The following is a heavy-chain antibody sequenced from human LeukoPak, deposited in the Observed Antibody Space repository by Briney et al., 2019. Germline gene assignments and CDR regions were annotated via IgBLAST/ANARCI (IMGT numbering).Heavy chain of an antibody. D-gene: IGHD2-2*02. CDR3: ARGHCSSTSCYIDAFDI. V-gene: IGHV1-2*02. Sequence: ASVTVSCKASGYTFTGYYMHWVRQAPGQGLEWMGWINPNSGGTNYAQKFQGRVTMTRDTSISTAYMELSRLRSDDTAVYYCARGHCSSTSCYIDAFDIWGQGTMVTVSS. J-gene: IGHJ3*02. CDR2: INPNSGGT. CDR1: GYTFTGYY.